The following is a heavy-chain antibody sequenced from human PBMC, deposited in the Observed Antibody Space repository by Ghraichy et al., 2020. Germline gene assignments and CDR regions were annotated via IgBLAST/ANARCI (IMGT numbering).Heavy chain of an antibody. J-gene: IGHJ4*02. CDR2: INSDGGGT. V-gene: IGHV3-74*01. CDR1: GFTFSGAW. CDR3: ARDWSYSMHY. D-gene: IGHD1-26*01. Sequence: LSLTCAASGFTFSGAWLHWVRQAPGKGLVWVSRINSDGGGTNYADSVKGRFTISRDNAKNTLYLQMSSLKAEDTAVYYCARDWSYSMHYWGQGTLVIVSS.